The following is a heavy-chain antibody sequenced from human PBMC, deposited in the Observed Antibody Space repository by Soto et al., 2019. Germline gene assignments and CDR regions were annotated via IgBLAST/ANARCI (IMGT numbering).Heavy chain of an antibody. D-gene: IGHD5-18*01. CDR1: GDSISSSRSY. CDR2: VYYTGET. Sequence: SETLSLTCTVSGDSISSSRSYWNWIRQPPGKGLEWIGTVYYTGETDYRPSLKSRVTISVDTSKNQFSLKLSSVTAADTAVYYCARGLGIQLWLRWFDPWGQGTLVTVSS. CDR3: ARGLGIQLWLRWFDP. J-gene: IGHJ5*02. V-gene: IGHV4-39*07.